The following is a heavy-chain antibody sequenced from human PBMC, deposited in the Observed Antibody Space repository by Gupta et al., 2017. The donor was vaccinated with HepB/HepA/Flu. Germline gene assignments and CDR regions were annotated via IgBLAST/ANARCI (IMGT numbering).Heavy chain of an antibody. D-gene: IGHD3-3*01. CDR3: ARDPGSGVFGVVIDY. J-gene: IGHJ4*02. CDR2: INPNSGGT. CDR1: GYTFTGYY. Sequence: QVQLVQSGAEVKKPGASVKVSCKASGYTFTGYYMHWVRQAPGQGLEWMGWINPNSGGTNYAQKFQGRVTMTRDTSISTAYMELSRLRSDDTAVYYCARDPGSGVFGVVIDYWGQGTLVTVSS. V-gene: IGHV1-2*02.